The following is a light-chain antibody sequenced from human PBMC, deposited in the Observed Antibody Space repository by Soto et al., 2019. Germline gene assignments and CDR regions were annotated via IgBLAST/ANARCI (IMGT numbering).Light chain of an antibody. CDR3: SSYTSSRAYV. V-gene: IGLV2-18*02. Sequence: QSALTQPPSVSGSPGQSVTISCTGISSDIGSYNRVSWYQQPPGTAPKLMIYEVNNRPSGVPDRFSGSTSGNTASLTISGLQAEDEADYYCSSYTSSRAYVFGIGTKVTVL. J-gene: IGLJ1*01. CDR2: EVN. CDR1: SSDIGSYNR.